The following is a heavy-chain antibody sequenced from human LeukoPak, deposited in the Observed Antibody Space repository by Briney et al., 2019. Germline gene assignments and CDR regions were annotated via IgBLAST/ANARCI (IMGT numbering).Heavy chain of an antibody. V-gene: IGHV4-34*01. CDR1: GGSFSGYC. D-gene: IGHD3-10*01. CDR2: INHSGST. CDR3: ARGDYPVYFDY. Sequence: PSETLSLTCAVYGGSFSGYCWSWIRQPPGKGLEWIGEINHSGSTNYNPSLKSRVTISVDTSKNQFSLKLSSVTAADTAVYYCARGDYPVYFDYWGQGTLVTVSS. J-gene: IGHJ4*02.